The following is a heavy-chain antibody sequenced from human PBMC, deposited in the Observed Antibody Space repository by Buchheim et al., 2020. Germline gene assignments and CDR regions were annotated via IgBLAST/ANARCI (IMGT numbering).Heavy chain of an antibody. Sequence: QVQLVESGGGLVKPGGSLRLSCAASGFTFSDYYMIWMRQAPGKGLEWVSYISSRSSFYTKYADSVKGRFTMSRDNAKRSPFLQMNSLRAEDTAVYYCARVKGSYAFDYWGQGTL. J-gene: IGHJ4*02. CDR2: ISSRSSFYT. CDR1: GFTFSDYY. V-gene: IGHV3-11*06. CDR3: ARVKGSYAFDY.